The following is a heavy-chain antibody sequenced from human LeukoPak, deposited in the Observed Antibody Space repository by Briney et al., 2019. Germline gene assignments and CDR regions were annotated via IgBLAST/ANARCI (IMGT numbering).Heavy chain of an antibody. V-gene: IGHV3-23*01. CDR3: ARGAIGAAGRFNY. CDR1: GFTFSSYA. J-gene: IGHJ4*02. Sequence: GGSLRLSCAASGFTFSSYAMTWVRQAPGKGLEWVSAISGSGGSASYADSVKGRFTISRDNSKNTLYLQLNSLRVEDTAVYYCARGAIGAAGRFNYWGQGTLVTVSS. CDR2: ISGSGGSA. D-gene: IGHD6-13*01.